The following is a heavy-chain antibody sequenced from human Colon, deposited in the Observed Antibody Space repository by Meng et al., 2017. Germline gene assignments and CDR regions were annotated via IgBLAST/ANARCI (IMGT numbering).Heavy chain of an antibody. CDR2: TYYRSKWYN. CDR1: GDNVSNNSPA. CDR3: ARESSRQFNY. Sequence: QVQVPQSGPGPVHPSQTPSLTCAISGDNVSNNSPAWNWIRQSPSRGLEWLGRTYYRSKWYNEYAGSVKSRISITPDTSTNQFSLQLNSVTPDDTAVYYCARESSRQFNYWGQGTLVTVSS. J-gene: IGHJ4*02. V-gene: IGHV6-1*01.